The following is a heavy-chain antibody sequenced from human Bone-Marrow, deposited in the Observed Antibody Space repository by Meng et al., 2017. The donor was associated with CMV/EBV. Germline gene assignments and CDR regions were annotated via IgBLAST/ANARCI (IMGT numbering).Heavy chain of an antibody. CDR2: ISSSSSYI. V-gene: IGHV3-21*01. Sequence: GESLKISCAASGFTFSSYSMNWVRQAPGKGLEWVSSISSSSSYIYYADSVEGRFTISRDNAKNSLYLQMNSLRAEDTAVYYCARERVDRYWGQGTLVTVSS. J-gene: IGHJ4*02. CDR3: ARERVDRY. CDR1: GFTFSSYS. D-gene: IGHD2-2*01.